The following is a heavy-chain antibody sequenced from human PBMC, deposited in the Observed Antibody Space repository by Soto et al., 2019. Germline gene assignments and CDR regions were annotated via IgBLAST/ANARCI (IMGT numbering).Heavy chain of an antibody. J-gene: IGHJ5*02. D-gene: IGHD3-10*01. Sequence: SETLSLTCTVSGGSISSGDYYWSWIRQPPGKGLEWIGYIYYSGSTYYNPSLKSRVTISVDTSKNQFSLKLSSVTAADTAVYYCARDRYYGSGSYPPPDNWFDPWGQGTLVTVSS. V-gene: IGHV4-30-4*01. CDR3: ARDRYYGSGSYPPPDNWFDP. CDR2: IYYSGST. CDR1: GGSISSGDYY.